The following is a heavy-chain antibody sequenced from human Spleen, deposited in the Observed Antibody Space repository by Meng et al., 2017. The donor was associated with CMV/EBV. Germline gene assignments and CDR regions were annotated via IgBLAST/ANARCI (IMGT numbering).Heavy chain of an antibody. Sequence: GESLKISCTASGFSFITYNMNWVRQAPGKGLEWVACISAGGDYTYYADSVKGRFTISRANARNSLFLQMNSLRAEDTAVYYCARDGWDQAYYYYYYGMDVWGQGTTVTVSS. D-gene: IGHD1-26*01. J-gene: IGHJ6*02. CDR2: ISAGGDYT. CDR1: GFSFITYN. CDR3: ARDGWDQAYYYYYYGMDV. V-gene: IGHV3-21*06.